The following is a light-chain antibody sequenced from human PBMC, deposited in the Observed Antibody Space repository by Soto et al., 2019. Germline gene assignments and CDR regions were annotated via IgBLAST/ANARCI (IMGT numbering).Light chain of an antibody. J-gene: IGKJ1*01. V-gene: IGKV1-9*01. Sequence: IQLTQSPSSLSASVGDRVTITCRASQGISSYLAWYQQKPGKAPNLLNNAASTLQSGGPSRFSGSGSVTDFTLTISSLQPEDFANDDCQEVNSYPWTFGHGTKVEIK. CDR1: QGISSY. CDR3: QEVNSYPWT. CDR2: AAS.